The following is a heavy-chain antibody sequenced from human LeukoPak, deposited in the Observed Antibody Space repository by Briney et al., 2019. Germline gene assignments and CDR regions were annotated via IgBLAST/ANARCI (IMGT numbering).Heavy chain of an antibody. Sequence: SETLSLTCTVSGGSISRSSYYWGWIRQPPGKGLEWIGSIYYSGSTYYNPSLKSRVTISVDTSKNQFSLKLSSVTAADTAVYYCARLRIQHKDFDYWGQGTLVTVSS. J-gene: IGHJ4*02. V-gene: IGHV4-39*01. D-gene: IGHD5-18*01. CDR3: ARLRIQHKDFDY. CDR1: GGSISRSSYY. CDR2: IYYSGST.